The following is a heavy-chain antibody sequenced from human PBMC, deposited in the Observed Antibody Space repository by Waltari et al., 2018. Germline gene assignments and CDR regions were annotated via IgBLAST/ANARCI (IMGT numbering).Heavy chain of an antibody. CDR3: ARSVEGAFDV. J-gene: IGHJ3*01. Sequence: EVQLVESGGGLVQPGGSRGRPCAASGFNFRVYSMNWVRQAPGKGLEWVSYMTSDERTIYYADSVEGRFTISRDNAKGSVYLQMNSLRAEDTAVYYCARSVEGAFDVWGQGTMVTVSS. CDR2: MTSDERTI. V-gene: IGHV3-48*01. CDR1: GFNFRVYS.